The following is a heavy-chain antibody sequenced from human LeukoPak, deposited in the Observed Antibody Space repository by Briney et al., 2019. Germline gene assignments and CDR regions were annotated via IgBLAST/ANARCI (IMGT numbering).Heavy chain of an antibody. CDR3: AKALGDSSGWYYFDY. V-gene: IGHV3-23*01. CDR1: GFTFTSYA. D-gene: IGHD6-19*01. CDR2: ITGSGEYT. J-gene: IGHJ4*02. Sequence: PGGSLRLSCVASGFTFTSYAMSWVRQAPGKGLERVSAITGSGEYTYYADSVKGRFTISRDNSKSTLYLQMNSLRAEDTALYYCAKALGDSSGWYYFDYWGQGTLVTVSS.